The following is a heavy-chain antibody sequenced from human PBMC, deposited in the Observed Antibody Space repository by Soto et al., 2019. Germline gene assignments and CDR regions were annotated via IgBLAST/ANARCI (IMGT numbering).Heavy chain of an antibody. CDR1: GFTFSSYG. V-gene: IGHV3-33*01. CDR3: AREEGNNWHPSTDAMDV. J-gene: IGHJ6*02. D-gene: IGHD1-20*01. CDR2: MWYDGDNK. Sequence: GGSLRLSCAASGFTFSSYGMHWVRQAPGKGLEWVAVMWYDGDNKYYGDSVKGRFTISRDNSKNTLYLQMNSLRAEDTAVYFCAREEGNNWHPSTDAMDVCGQGATVTVSS.